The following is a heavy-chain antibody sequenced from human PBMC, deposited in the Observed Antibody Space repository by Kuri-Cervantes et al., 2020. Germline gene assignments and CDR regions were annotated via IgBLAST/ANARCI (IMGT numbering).Heavy chain of an antibody. J-gene: IGHJ3*02. CDR2: ISSSGSTI. D-gene: IGHD2/OR15-2a*01. V-gene: IGHV3-11*01. CDR1: GFTFSDYY. Sequence: GGSLRLSCAASGFTFSDYYMSWIRQAPGKGLEWVSYISSSGSTIYYADSVKGRFTISRGNAKNSLYLQMNSLRAEDTAVYYCAFYRAYDAFDIWGQGTMVTVSS. CDR3: AFYRAYDAFDI.